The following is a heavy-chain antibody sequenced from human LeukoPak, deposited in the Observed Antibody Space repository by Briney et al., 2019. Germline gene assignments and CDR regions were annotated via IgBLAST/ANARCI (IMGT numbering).Heavy chain of an antibody. D-gene: IGHD6-6*01. V-gene: IGHV4-34*01. CDR3: ARCSAAARRGATVDY. CDR1: GGSFSGYY. J-gene: IGHJ4*02. Sequence: SETLSLTCAVYGGSFSGYYWSWIRQPPGKGLEWIGEINHSGSTNYNPSLKSRVTISVDTSKNQFSLKLSSVTAADTAVYYRARCSAAARRGATVDYWGQGTLVTVSS. CDR2: INHSGST.